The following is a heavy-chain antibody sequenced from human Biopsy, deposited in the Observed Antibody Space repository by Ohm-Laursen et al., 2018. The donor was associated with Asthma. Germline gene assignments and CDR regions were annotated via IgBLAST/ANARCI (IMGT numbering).Heavy chain of an antibody. D-gene: IGHD3-22*01. CDR2: IYSGGTS. J-gene: IGHJ4*02. CDR1: GFAVSRDY. Sequence: SLRLSCAASGFAVSRDYMFWVRQAPGKGLECVSVIYSGGTSHTADSVRGRFTISRDYSKNTLYLQMHSLRAEDTAVYYCARGDSSNWSHYYFDYWGQGTLVTVSS. V-gene: IGHV3-53*01. CDR3: ARGDSSNWSHYYFDY.